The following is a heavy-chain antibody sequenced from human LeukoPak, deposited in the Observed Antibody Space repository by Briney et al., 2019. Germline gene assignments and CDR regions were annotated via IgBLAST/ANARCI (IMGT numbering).Heavy chain of an antibody. J-gene: IGHJ4*02. Sequence: SETLSLTCAVYGGSFSGYYWSWIRQPPGKGLEWIGEINHSGGTNYNPSLKSRVTISVDTSKNQFSLKLSSVTAADAAVYYCARGMSIAARGPVNDYWGQGTLVTVSS. D-gene: IGHD6-6*01. CDR3: ARGMSIAARGPVNDY. V-gene: IGHV4-34*01. CDR1: GGSFSGYY. CDR2: INHSGGT.